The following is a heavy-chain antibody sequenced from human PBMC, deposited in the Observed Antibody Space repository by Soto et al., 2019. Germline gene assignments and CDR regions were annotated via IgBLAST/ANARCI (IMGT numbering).Heavy chain of an antibody. CDR1: GGSNSIYY. V-gene: IGHV4-4*07. CDR3: AVDYGGNCFDY. J-gene: IGHJ4*02. Sequence: SETLSLTCTVSGGSNSIYYWSWIRQPAGKGLEWIGRIFTSESTNYNPSLKSRVTMSAGTSKNQFSLKLRSVTAADTAVYYCAVDYGGNCFDYWGQGIRVTVSS. CDR2: IFTSEST. D-gene: IGHD2-21*01.